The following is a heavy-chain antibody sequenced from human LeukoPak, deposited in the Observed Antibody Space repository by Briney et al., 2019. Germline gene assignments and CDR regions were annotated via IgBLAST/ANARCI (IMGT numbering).Heavy chain of an antibody. D-gene: IGHD3-22*01. J-gene: IGHJ4*02. V-gene: IGHV3-23*01. CDR1: GFTFSSYA. CDR2: ISGSGTST. Sequence: GGSLRPSCAASGFTFSSYAMSWVRQAPGKGLEWVSAISGSGTSTYYADSVKGRFTISRDNSRNTLYLQMNSLRAEDTAVYYCAKGARGTMIVVVTGLFDYWGQGTLVTVSS. CDR3: AKGARGTMIVVVTGLFDY.